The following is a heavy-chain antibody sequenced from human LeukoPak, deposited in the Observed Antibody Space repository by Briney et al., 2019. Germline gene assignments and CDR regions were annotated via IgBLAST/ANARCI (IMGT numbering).Heavy chain of an antibody. J-gene: IGHJ4*02. Sequence: GASVKVSCKASGYTFTSYGISWVRQAPGQGLEWMGWISAYNGNTNYAQKLQGRVTMTTDTSTSTAYMELRSLRSDDTAVYYCARQAGGLQLGDYFDYWGQGTLVTVSS. CDR1: GYTFTSYG. D-gene: IGHD5-24*01. CDR3: ARQAGGLQLGDYFDY. V-gene: IGHV1-18*01. CDR2: ISAYNGNT.